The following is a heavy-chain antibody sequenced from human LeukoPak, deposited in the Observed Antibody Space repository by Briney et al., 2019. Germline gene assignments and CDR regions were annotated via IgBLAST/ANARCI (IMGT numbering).Heavy chain of an antibody. CDR2: MNPTSGNT. J-gene: IGHJ4*02. CDR3: ARGESGYDILTGYYYYFDS. V-gene: IGHV1-8*01. CDR1: GYSFTTYD. Sequence: ASVKVSCKASGYSFTTYDISWVRQAAGQGLEWMGWMNPTSGNTGYAQKFQGRVTMTRNTSISTAYMELSSLRSEDTAMYYCARGESGYDILTGYYYYFDSWGQGTLVTVSS. D-gene: IGHD3-9*01.